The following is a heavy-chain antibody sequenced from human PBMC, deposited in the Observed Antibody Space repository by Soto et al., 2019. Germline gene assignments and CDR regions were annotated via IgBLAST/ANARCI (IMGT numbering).Heavy chain of an antibody. V-gene: IGHV3-21*01. Sequence: EVQLVESGGGLVKPGGSLRLSRAASGFTFTRYSMNWVRQAPGKGLEWVSSISSTTNYIYYADSMKGRFTVSRDNAKNSVYLEMNSLSAEDTALYYCARESEDLTSNFDYWGQGTLVTVSS. J-gene: IGHJ4*02. CDR2: ISSTTNYI. CDR1: GFTFTRYS. CDR3: ARESEDLTSNFDY.